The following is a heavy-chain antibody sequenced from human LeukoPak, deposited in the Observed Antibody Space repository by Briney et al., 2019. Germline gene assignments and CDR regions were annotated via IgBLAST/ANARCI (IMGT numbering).Heavy chain of an antibody. D-gene: IGHD1-1*01. Sequence: GGSLRLSCAASGFTFSSYAMHWVRQAPGKGLEWVAVISYDGSNKYYADSVKGRFTISRDNSKNTLYLQMNSLRAEDTAVYYCTTEPQTGYTSDYWGQGTLVTVSS. J-gene: IGHJ4*02. CDR3: TTEPQTGYTSDY. CDR1: GFTFSSYA. V-gene: IGHV3-30*04. CDR2: ISYDGSNK.